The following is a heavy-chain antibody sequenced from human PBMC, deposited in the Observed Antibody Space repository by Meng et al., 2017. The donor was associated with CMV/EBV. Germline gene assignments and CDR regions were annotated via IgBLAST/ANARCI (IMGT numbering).Heavy chain of an antibody. J-gene: IGHJ5*02. CDR1: GGSFSGYY. CDR2: INHSGST. Sequence: QPLTWGAGLLKPSDALSLTGGVYGGSFSGYYWSWIRQPPGKGLEWIGEINHSGSTNYNPSLKSRVTISVDTSKNQFSLKLSSVTAADTAVYYCARGGNWFDPWGQGTLVTVSS. V-gene: IGHV4-34*01. CDR3: ARGGNWFDP.